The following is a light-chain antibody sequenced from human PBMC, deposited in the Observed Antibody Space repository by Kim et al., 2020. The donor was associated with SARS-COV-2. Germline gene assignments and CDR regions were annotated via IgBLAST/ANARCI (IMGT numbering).Light chain of an antibody. Sequence: DIQMTQSPSSLAASVGDRVTIACRASQSINTYLNWYQQKPGEAPKLLIYAASTLQSGVPSRFSGSGSGTDFTLTISSLQPEDFAIYYCQQSHTAPLRTFGEGTKVDIK. CDR1: QSINTY. V-gene: IGKV1-39*01. CDR2: AAS. CDR3: QQSHTAPLRT. J-gene: IGKJ4*01.